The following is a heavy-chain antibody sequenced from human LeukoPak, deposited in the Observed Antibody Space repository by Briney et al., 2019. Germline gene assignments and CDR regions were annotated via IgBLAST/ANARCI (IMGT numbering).Heavy chain of an antibody. D-gene: IGHD2-2*01. Sequence: GGSLRLSCAASGFTFSSYAMSWVRQAAGKGLEWVSVISDSGGYTYYADSVKGRSTISRDNSKNTLYLQMNSLRAEDMAVYYCAKAYCSSNRCYFFDYWGQGTLVTVSS. V-gene: IGHV3-23*01. CDR1: GFTFSSYA. CDR2: ISDSGGYT. CDR3: AKAYCSSNRCYFFDY. J-gene: IGHJ4*02.